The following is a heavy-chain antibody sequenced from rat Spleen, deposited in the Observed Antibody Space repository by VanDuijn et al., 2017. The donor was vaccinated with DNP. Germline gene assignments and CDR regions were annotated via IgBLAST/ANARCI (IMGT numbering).Heavy chain of an antibody. D-gene: IGHD1-11*01. J-gene: IGHJ2*01. CDR2: ISYDGGIT. CDR3: ARGPNYGSGPDFFDY. V-gene: IGHV5-22*01. CDR1: GFTFSDYH. Sequence: EVQLVESGGGLVQPGGSLKLSCVASGFTFSDYHMAWVRQAPKKGLEWVAYISYDGGITNYGDSVKGRFTISRDNAKHTLYLQMNSLRSEDTATYYCARGPNYGSGPDFFDYWGQGVMVTVSS.